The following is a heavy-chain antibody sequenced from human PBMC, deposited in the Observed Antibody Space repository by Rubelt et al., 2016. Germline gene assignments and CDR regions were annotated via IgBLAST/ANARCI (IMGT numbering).Heavy chain of an antibody. Sequence: EVQLVQSGGEVKRPGESLRISCQGSGDQFNLYWITWVRQLPGKGLEWMGRIDPRSSKTYYGPSFQGLVTISVDKSIRTAYLQGDSLKASDTATYYCTRDGSGTFHFGMDVWGRGTPVTVSS. CDR1: GDQFNLYW. D-gene: IGHD3-10*01. CDR2: IDPRSSKT. J-gene: IGHJ6*02. CDR3: TRDGSGTFHFGMDV. V-gene: IGHV5-10-1*03.